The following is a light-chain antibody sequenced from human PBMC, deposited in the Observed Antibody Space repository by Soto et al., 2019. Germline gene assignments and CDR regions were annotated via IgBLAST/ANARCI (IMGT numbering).Light chain of an antibody. CDR1: QSVSSY. CDR2: DAS. Sequence: DIVLTQSPATLSLSPGERATLSCRASQSVSSYLAWYQQKPGQAPRLLIYDASNRATGIPARFSGSGSGTAFSLPTISREPEDFSVYYCQQRSNWPLLTFGGGTKVEIK. V-gene: IGKV3-11*01. J-gene: IGKJ4*01. CDR3: QQRSNWPLLT.